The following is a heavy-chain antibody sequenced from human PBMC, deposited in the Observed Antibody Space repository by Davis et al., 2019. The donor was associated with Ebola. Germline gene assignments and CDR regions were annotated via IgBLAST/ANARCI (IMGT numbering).Heavy chain of an antibody. D-gene: IGHD1-26*01. J-gene: IGHJ4*02. CDR3: AISNLWEVHS. CDR2: ISYGGRT. CDR1: GTSMSSGGYY. V-gene: IGHV4-31*03. Sequence: LRLSCTVSGTSMSSGGYYWTWIRQHPGRGLEWIGYISYGGRTSYNPSLKSRITISEDTSKNQFSLKLSSVTAADTAVYYCAISNLWEVHSWGQGSLVTVSS.